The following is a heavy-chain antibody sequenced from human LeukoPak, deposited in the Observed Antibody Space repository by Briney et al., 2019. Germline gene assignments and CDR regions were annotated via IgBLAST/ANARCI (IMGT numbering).Heavy chain of an antibody. CDR2: INPNSGGT. CDR3: ARVRSYCTNGVCYWDLDY. V-gene: IGHV1-2*02. Sequence: ASVKVSCKASGYTFTGYYMHWVRQAPGQGLEWMGWINPNSGGTNYAQKFQGRVTMTRDTSISTACMELSRLRSDDTAVYYCARVRSYCTNGVCYWDLDYWGQGTLVTVSS. J-gene: IGHJ4*02. D-gene: IGHD2-8*01. CDR1: GYTFTGYY.